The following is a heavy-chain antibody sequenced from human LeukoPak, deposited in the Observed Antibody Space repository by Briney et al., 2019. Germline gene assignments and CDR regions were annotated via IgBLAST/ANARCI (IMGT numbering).Heavy chain of an antibody. CDR3: ANPAWGQQLDPLDY. CDR2: ISYDGFKK. V-gene: IGHV3-30*18. J-gene: IGHJ4*02. D-gene: IGHD6-13*01. Sequence: GGSLILSWAAYGFTFNSYVMHLVRQVQGKGLEWVAVISYDGFKKYYADSVKGRFTISRDNSKNTLYLQMNSLRAEYTAVYYCANPAWGQQLDPLDYWGQGTLVTVSS. CDR1: GFTFNSYV.